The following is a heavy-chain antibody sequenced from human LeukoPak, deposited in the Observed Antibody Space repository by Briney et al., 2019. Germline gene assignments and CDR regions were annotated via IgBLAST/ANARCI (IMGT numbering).Heavy chain of an antibody. Sequence: GKSLRLSCAASGFTFSSYSMNWVRQAPGKGLEWVSSISSSSSYIYYADSVKGRFTISRDNAKNSLYLQMNSLRAEDTAVYYNQKTAYDILTGYYSFDYWGQGTLVTVPS. CDR3: QKTAYDILTGYYSFDY. CDR2: ISSSSSYI. J-gene: IGHJ4*02. D-gene: IGHD3-9*01. V-gene: IGHV3-21*01. CDR1: GFTFSSYS.